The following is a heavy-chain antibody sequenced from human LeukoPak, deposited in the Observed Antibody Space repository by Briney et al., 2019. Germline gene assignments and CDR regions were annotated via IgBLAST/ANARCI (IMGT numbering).Heavy chain of an antibody. CDR3: ARALAY. CDR1: GFTFSTYW. Sequence: PGGSLRLSCAASGFTFSTYWMSWVRQAPGKGLEWVANIKPDGSEKYYVDSVKGRFNISRDNAKNSPNLQMNSLRADDTAVYYCARALAYWGQGTLVTVSS. J-gene: IGHJ4*02. CDR2: IKPDGSEK. V-gene: IGHV3-7*01.